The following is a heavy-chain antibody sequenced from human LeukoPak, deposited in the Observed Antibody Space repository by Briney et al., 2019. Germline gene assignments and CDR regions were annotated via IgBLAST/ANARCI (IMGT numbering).Heavy chain of an antibody. D-gene: IGHD6-19*01. J-gene: IGHJ4*02. CDR3: ARSGRSGWYPY. CDR1: GFTFSSYG. V-gene: IGHV3-33*01. Sequence: GGSLRLSCAASGFTFSSYGMHWVRQAPGKGLEWGAAIWYDGSNKYYADSVKGRFTISRDNSKNTLYPQMNSLRAEDTAVYYCARSGRSGWYPYWGQGTLVTVSS. CDR2: IWYDGSNK.